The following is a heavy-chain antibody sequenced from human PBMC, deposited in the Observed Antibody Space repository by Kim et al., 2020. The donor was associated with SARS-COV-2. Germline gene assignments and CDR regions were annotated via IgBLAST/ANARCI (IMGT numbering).Heavy chain of an antibody. D-gene: IGHD6-19*01. CDR2: ITSSSSYI. J-gene: IGHJ4*02. Sequence: GGSLRLSCAASGFTFSSYSMNWVRQAPGKGLEWVAFITSSSSYIYYADSVKGRFTISRDNSKNSLYLQMNSLRAEDTAVYYCARVYSSGWVDYWGQGTLV. CDR1: GFTFSSYS. CDR3: ARVYSSGWVDY. V-gene: IGHV3-21*01.